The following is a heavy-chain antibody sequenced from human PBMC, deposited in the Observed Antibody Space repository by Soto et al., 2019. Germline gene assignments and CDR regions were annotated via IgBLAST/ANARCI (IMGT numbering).Heavy chain of an antibody. CDR3: ARDDSSI. CDR2: INAGNGNT. J-gene: IGHJ3*02. V-gene: IGHV1-3*05. CDR1: GYTFTNYA. D-gene: IGHD2-21*01. Sequence: QVQLVQSGAEEKKPGASVKVSCKTSGYTFTNYAMHWVRQAPGQRLEWMGWINAGNGNTKYSQKFEGRVTITRDTDANTAYMELSSLRSEETAVYYWARDDSSIWGQGTMVTVSS.